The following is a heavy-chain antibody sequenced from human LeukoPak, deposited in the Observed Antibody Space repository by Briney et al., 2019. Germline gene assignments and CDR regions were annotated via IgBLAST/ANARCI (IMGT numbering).Heavy chain of an antibody. CDR2: INHSGST. D-gene: IGHD2-8*01. CDR3: ARELPDCTNGVCYTSYFDY. Sequence: PSETLSLTCAVYGGSFSGYYWSWIRQPPGKGLEWIGEINHSGSTNYNPSLKSRVTISVDTSKNQFSLKLSSVTAADTAVYYCARELPDCTNGVCYTSYFDYWGQGTLVIVSS. V-gene: IGHV4-34*01. CDR1: GGSFSGYY. J-gene: IGHJ4*02.